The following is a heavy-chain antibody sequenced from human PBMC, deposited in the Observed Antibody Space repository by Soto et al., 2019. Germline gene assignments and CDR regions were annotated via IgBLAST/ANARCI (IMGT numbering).Heavy chain of an antibody. D-gene: IGHD3-16*01. J-gene: IGHJ4*02. CDR3: ARGGRGGFDY. Sequence: EVQLVESGGGLVPPGGSLRLSCAASGFTFTSYWMHWVRQAPGKGLVWVSSIKSDRSSTNYADSVKGRFTISRDNAKNTVYLQMNSLRAEDTAVYFCARGGRGGFDYWGQGALVTVSS. CDR1: GFTFTSYW. CDR2: IKSDRSST. V-gene: IGHV3-74*01.